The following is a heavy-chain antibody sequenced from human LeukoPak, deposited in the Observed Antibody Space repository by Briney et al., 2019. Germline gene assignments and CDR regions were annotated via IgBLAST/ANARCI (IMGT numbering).Heavy chain of an antibody. Sequence: GGSLRLSCAASGFTFSSYSMNWVRQAPGKGLEWVSYISSSGSTIYYADSVKGRFTISRDNAKNSLYLQMNSLRAEDTAVYYCAKGRIVKLDYWGRGTLVTVSS. J-gene: IGHJ4*02. V-gene: IGHV3-48*04. CDR2: ISSSGSTI. CDR1: GFTFSSYS. D-gene: IGHD1-26*01. CDR3: AKGRIVKLDY.